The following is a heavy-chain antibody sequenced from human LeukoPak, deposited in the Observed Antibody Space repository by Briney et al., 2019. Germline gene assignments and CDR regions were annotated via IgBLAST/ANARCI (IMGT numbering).Heavy chain of an antibody. CDR3: LLAARDY. Sequence: GGSLRLSCAASGFTFSSYDMSWVRQAPGKGLEWASGLGGDSDNTYYADSVKGRFTISRDISKNTLYLQMSSLRAEDTAVYYCLLAARDYWGQGTLVTVSS. J-gene: IGHJ4*02. CDR1: GFTFSSYD. D-gene: IGHD6-13*01. V-gene: IGHV3-23*01. CDR2: LGGDSDNT.